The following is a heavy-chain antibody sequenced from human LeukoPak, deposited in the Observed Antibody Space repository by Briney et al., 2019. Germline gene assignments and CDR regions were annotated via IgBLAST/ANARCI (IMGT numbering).Heavy chain of an antibody. Sequence: SGGSLRLSCAASGFTFSSYSMNWVRQAPGKGLEWVSYISSSSSTIYYADSVKGRCTISRDNTKNSLYLQMNSLRVEDTAVFYCARDQYDTWSRRGNFDSWGQGTLVIVSS. J-gene: IGHJ4*02. CDR1: GFTFSSYS. CDR2: ISSSSSTI. D-gene: IGHD3-3*01. V-gene: IGHV3-48*04. CDR3: ARDQYDTWSRRGNFDS.